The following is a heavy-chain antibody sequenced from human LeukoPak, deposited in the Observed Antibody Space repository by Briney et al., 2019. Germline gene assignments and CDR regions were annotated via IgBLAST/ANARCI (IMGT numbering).Heavy chain of an antibody. J-gene: IGHJ4*02. Sequence: GGSLRLSCGASGFTFSSYAMSWVRQAPGKGLEWVAVVSYDGPNKYYADSVKGRFTISRDNSKNTLYMQMNSLRAEDTAVYYCAKGMAAYGSGSLFDYWGQGTLVTVSS. CDR2: VSYDGPNK. CDR3: AKGMAAYGSGSLFDY. V-gene: IGHV3-30*18. CDR1: GFTFSSYA. D-gene: IGHD3-10*01.